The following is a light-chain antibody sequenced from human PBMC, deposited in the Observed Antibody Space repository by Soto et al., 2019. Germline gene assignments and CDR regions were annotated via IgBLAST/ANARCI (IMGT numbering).Light chain of an antibody. J-gene: IGKJ1*01. Sequence: EIVLTQSPATVSSFPGDRVTLSCRASQAVNTRLAWYQHKPGQAPRLLIYLASNRAAGVPARFSGRGSGTDFHLTIINVEPEDFAVYYCHQRQSWPRTFGQGTTVDIK. CDR1: QAVNTR. CDR2: LAS. V-gene: IGKV3-11*01. CDR3: HQRQSWPRT.